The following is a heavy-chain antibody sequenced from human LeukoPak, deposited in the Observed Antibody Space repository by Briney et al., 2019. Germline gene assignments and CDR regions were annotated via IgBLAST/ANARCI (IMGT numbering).Heavy chain of an antibody. V-gene: IGHV3-13*04. CDR1: GFIFNTYA. D-gene: IGHD5-12*01. CDR3: AKGVRVGYVANWFDP. Sequence: GGSLRLSCQATGFIFNTYAMHWVRQGTGKGLEWVSAIGTAGDTYYPGSVKGRFTTSRENAKNSLYLQMNSLRVGDTAVYYCAKGVRVGYVANWFDPWGQGTLVTVSS. J-gene: IGHJ5*02. CDR2: IGTAGDT.